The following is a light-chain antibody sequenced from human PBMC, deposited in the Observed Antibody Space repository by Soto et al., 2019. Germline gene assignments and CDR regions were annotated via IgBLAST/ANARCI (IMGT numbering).Light chain of an antibody. V-gene: IGLV2-14*03. CDR1: SSDVGGYNY. Sequence: QSALTQPASVSGSPGQSITISCTGTSSDVGGYNYVSWYQQHSGKAPKLMIYDVSNRPSGISNRLSGSKSGDTASLTISGLQAADEADYYCTSYTGSGIDTDVFGTGTKLTVL. CDR3: TSYTGSGIDTDV. CDR2: DVS. J-gene: IGLJ1*01.